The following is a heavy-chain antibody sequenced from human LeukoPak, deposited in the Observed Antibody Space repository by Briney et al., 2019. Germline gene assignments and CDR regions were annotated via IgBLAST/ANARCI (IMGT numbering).Heavy chain of an antibody. CDR1: GFTFSSYS. CDR3: ARAQYSGYLDY. J-gene: IGHJ4*02. Sequence: GGSLRLSCAASGFTFSSYSMNWVRQAPGKGLEWVSSISSSSSYICYADSVKGRFTISRDNAKNSLYLQMNSLRAEDTAVYYCARAQYSGYLDYWGQGTLVTVSS. D-gene: IGHD5-12*01. CDR2: ISSSSSYI. V-gene: IGHV3-21*01.